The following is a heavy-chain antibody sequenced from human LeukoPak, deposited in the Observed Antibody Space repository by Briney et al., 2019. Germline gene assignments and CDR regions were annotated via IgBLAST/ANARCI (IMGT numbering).Heavy chain of an antibody. J-gene: IGHJ4*02. Sequence: GGSLRLSCAVSGYNFNGHGMHWVRQAPGKGLEWVALIWFDGSIKHYADSVKGRFTISRDNSNNMLYLQMNSLRAEDTAVYYCVRLFGDKYGRLDYWAQGTLVTVSS. V-gene: IGHV3-33*01. CDR1: GYNFNGHG. CDR3: VRLFGDKYGRLDY. D-gene: IGHD3-3*01. CDR2: IWFDGSIK.